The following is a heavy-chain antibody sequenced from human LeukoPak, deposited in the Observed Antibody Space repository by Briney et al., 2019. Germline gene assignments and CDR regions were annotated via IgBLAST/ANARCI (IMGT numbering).Heavy chain of an antibody. CDR3: AKSRGSRSNMARGVNFDY. CDR2: IASDYTI. V-gene: IGHV3-69-1*01. D-gene: IGHD3-10*01. Sequence: GGSLRLSCTASGFIVSNYEMNWVRQAPGKGLEWISFIASDYTIFYADGVKSRFTLSSDNAKNSLYQQMNSLRAEDTALYDCAKSRGSRSNMARGVNFDYWGQGTLVTVSS. CDR1: GFIVSNYE. J-gene: IGHJ4*02.